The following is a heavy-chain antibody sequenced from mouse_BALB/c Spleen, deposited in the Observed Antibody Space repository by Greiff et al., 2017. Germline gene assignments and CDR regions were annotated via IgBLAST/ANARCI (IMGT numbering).Heavy chain of an antibody. Sequence: VHVKQSGAELVRPGALVKLSCKASGFNIKDYYMHWVKQRPEQGLEWIGWIDPENGNTIYDPKFQGKASITADTSSNTAYLQLSSLTSEDTAVYYCARGGGNYEAYWGQGTLVTVSA. CDR1: GFNIKDYY. CDR2: IDPENGNT. V-gene: IGHV14-1*02. J-gene: IGHJ3*01. CDR3: ARGGGNYEAY. D-gene: IGHD2-1*01.